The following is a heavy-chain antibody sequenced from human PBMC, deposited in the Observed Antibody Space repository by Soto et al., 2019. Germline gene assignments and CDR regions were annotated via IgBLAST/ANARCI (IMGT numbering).Heavy chain of an antibody. CDR3: ASRINSYGAYDG. V-gene: IGHV3-66*01. CDR2: IYTDGST. D-gene: IGHD4-17*01. J-gene: IGHJ4*02. CDR1: GFTVSTNY. Sequence: PGGSLRLSCAASGFTVSTNYMSWVRQAPGKGLEWVSIIYTDGSTYYADSVKGRFTLSRDDSKNTLYLQINSLRVEDTAVYYCASRINSYGAYDGWGQGTRVTIAS.